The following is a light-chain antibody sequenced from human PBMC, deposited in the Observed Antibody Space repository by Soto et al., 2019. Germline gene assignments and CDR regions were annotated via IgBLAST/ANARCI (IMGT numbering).Light chain of an antibody. CDR2: DVA. CDR1: SSDVGGSNF. Sequence: QSVLTQPASVSDSPGQSITISCTGTSSDVGGSNFVSWYQQHPGKPPKLIIYDVANRPSGVSNRFSGSKSGSTASLIISRLQTEDEADYYCDSYTSSTTYVFGTGTKVTV. V-gene: IGLV2-14*03. CDR3: DSYTSSTTYV. J-gene: IGLJ1*01.